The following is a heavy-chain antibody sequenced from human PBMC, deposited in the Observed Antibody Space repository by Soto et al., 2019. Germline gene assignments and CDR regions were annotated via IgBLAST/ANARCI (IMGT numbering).Heavy chain of an antibody. J-gene: IGHJ4*02. V-gene: IGHV1-69*13. CDR1: GGTFSSYA. CDR3: ARGESNYDSSVYYYELPVNYFDY. CDR2: IIPIFGTA. D-gene: IGHD3-22*01. Sequence: SVKVSCKASGGTFSSYAISWVRQAPGQGLEWMGGIIPIFGTANYAQKFQGRVTITADESTSTAYMELSSLRSEDTAVYYCARGESNYDSSVYYYELPVNYFDYWGQGTLVTVSS.